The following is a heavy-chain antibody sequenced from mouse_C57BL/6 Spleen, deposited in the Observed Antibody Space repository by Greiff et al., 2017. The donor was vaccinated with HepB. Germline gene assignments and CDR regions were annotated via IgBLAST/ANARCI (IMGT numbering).Heavy chain of an antibody. CDR3: ARQGHYDGFAY. Sequence: EVQLVESGGDLVKPGGSLKLSCAASGFTFSSYGMSWVRQTPDKRLEWVATISSGGSYTYYPDSVKGRFTISRDNAKNTLYLQMSSLKSEDTAMYYCARQGHYDGFAYWGQGTLVTVSA. CDR2: ISSGGSYT. J-gene: IGHJ3*01. CDR1: GFTFSSYG. V-gene: IGHV5-6*01. D-gene: IGHD2-4*01.